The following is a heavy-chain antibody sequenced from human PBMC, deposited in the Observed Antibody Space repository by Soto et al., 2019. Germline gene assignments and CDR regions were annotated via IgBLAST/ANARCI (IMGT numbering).Heavy chain of an antibody. CDR3: ARDWAPYSENNWNPYYYYYGMDV. J-gene: IGHJ6*02. CDR2: ISYDGSNK. V-gene: IGHV3-30-3*01. Sequence: GGSLRLSCAASGFTFSSYAMHWVRQAPGKGLEWVAVISYDGSNKYYADSVKGRFTISRDNSKNTLYLQMNSLRAEDTAVYYCARDWAPYSENNWNPYYYYYGMDVWGQGTTVTVS. CDR1: GFTFSSYA. D-gene: IGHD1-1*01.